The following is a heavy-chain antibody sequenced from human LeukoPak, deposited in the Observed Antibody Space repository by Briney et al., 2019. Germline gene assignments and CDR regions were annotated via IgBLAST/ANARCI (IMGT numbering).Heavy chain of an antibody. D-gene: IGHD6-13*01. CDR2: INAYNGNT. V-gene: IGHV1-18*01. CDR1: GYTFTSYG. Sequence: ASVKVSCKASGYTFTSYGISWVRQAPGQGLEWMGWINAYNGNTNYAQKLQGRVTMTTDTSTSTAYMELRSLRSDDTAVYYCARDRIAAAGTEVYYYGMDVWGQGTTVTVSS. CDR3: ARDRIAAAGTEVYYYGMDV. J-gene: IGHJ6*02.